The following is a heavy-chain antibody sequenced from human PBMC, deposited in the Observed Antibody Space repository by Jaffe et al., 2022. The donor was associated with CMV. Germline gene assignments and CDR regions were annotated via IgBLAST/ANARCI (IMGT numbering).Heavy chain of an antibody. J-gene: IGHJ3*02. Sequence: QVQLVQSGAEVKKPGASVKVSCKASGYTFTSYGISWVRQAPGQGLEWMGWISAYNGNTNYAQKLQGRVTMTTDTSTSTAYMELRSLRSDDTAVYYCARVSSLPRQLWAADAFDIWGQGTMVTVSS. D-gene: IGHD5-18*01. CDR1: GYTFTSYG. V-gene: IGHV1-18*04. CDR2: ISAYNGNT. CDR3: ARVSSLPRQLWAADAFDI.